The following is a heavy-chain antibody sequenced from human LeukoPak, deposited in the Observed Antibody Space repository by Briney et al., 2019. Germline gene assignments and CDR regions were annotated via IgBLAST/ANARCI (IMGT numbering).Heavy chain of an antibody. Sequence: ASVKVSCKASGYPFTTYTMHWVRQAPGQSLEWMGWINAGNGNTKYSQNFQGRVTITRDPSARTAYMELSSLRSEDTAVYYCARGSGSYYFDYWGQGTLVTVSS. CDR2: INAGNGNT. J-gene: IGHJ4*02. CDR1: GYPFTTYT. V-gene: IGHV1-3*01. D-gene: IGHD3-10*01. CDR3: ARGSGSYYFDY.